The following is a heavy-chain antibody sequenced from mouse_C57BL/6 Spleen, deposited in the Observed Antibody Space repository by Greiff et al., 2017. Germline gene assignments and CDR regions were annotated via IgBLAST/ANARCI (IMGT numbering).Heavy chain of an antibody. CDR2: IYPGSGST. D-gene: IGHD2-2*01. V-gene: IGHV1-55*01. CDR3: ARYGYYFDY. Sequence: VHLVESGAELVKPGASVKMSCKASGYTFTSYWITWVKQRPGQGLEWIGDIYPGSGSTNYNEKFKSKATLTVDTSSSTAYMQLSSLTSEDSAVYYCARYGYYFDYWGQGTTLTVSS. J-gene: IGHJ2*01. CDR1: GYTFTSYW.